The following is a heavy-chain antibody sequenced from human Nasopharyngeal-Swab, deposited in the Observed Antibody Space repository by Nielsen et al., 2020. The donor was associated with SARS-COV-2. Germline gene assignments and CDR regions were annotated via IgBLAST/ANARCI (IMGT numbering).Heavy chain of an antibody. V-gene: IGHV3-23*01. CDR1: GFTFSSYA. CDR2: ISGSGGSI. CDR3: TKTLRRGWYFDY. J-gene: IGHJ4*02. Sequence: GKSLKISCATLGFTFSSYAMSWVRQAPGKGLEWVSTISGSGGSIYYADSVKGRFTISRDNSKNTLYLQMNSLRVEDTAVYYCTKTLRRGWYFDYWGQGTLVTVSS. D-gene: IGHD6-19*01.